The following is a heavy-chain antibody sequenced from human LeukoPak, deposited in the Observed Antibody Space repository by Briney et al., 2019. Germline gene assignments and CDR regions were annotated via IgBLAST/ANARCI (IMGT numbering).Heavy chain of an antibody. V-gene: IGHV3-7*05. Sequence: GGSLRLSCAASILTLSNSWEIAVRQAPGKGLEWVVNIKQDGREKRYAGSVRGRFSISRDNAQTSLYLQMNSLRAEDTTADYRAKRARYDNGWSAFDYWGQGTLVTVSS. D-gene: IGHD6-19*01. CDR1: ILTLSNSW. CDR3: AKRARYDNGWSAFDY. J-gene: IGHJ4*02. CDR2: IKQDGREK.